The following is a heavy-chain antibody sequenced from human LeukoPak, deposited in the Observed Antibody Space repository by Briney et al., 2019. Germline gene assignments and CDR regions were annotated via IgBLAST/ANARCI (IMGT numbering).Heavy chain of an antibody. CDR3: ARGITMVRGVYYFDY. V-gene: IGHV1-18*01. CDR2: SSAYNGNT. Sequence: ASEKVSCKASGYTFTSYGISWVRQAPGQGLEWMGWSSAYNGNTNYAQKLQGRVTMTTDTSTSTAYMELRSLRSDDTAVYYCARGITMVRGVYYFDYWGQGTLVTVSS. D-gene: IGHD3-10*01. J-gene: IGHJ4*02. CDR1: GYTFTSYG.